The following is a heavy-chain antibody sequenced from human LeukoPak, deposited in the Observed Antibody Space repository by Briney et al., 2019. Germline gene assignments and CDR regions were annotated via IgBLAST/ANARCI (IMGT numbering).Heavy chain of an antibody. CDR3: ARGLCSSTSCYGSMTTYYFDY. V-gene: IGHV4-34*01. CDR2: INHCGST. J-gene: IGHJ4*02. Sequence: SETLSLTCAVYGGSFSGYYWSWIRQPPGKGLEWIGEINHCGSTNYNPSLKSRVTISVDTSKNQFSLKLSSVTAADTAVYYCARGLCSSTSCYGSMTTYYFDYWGQGTLVTVSS. D-gene: IGHD2-2*01. CDR1: GGSFSGYY.